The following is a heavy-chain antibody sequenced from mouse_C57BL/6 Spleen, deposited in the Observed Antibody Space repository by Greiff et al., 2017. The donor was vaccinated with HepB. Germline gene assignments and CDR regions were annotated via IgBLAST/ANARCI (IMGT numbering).Heavy chain of an antibody. CDR1: GYAFSSSW. Sequence: VQLKQSGPELVKPGASVKISCKASGYAFSSSWMNWVKQRPGKGLEWIGRIYPGDGDTNYNGTFKGKATLTADKSSSTAYMQLSSLTSKDSAVYFCAVDDYDVWFAYWGQGTLVTVSA. J-gene: IGHJ3*01. CDR2: IYPGDGDT. V-gene: IGHV1-82*01. D-gene: IGHD2-4*01. CDR3: AVDDYDVWFAY.